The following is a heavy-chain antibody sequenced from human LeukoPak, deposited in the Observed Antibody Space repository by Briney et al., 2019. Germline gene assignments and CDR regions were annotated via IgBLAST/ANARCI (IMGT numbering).Heavy chain of an antibody. V-gene: IGHV4-59*01. CDR3: ARVWNNYYDSSGYYTPKYYFDH. D-gene: IGHD3-22*01. CDR1: GGSISSYY. Sequence: SETLSLTCTVSGGSISSYYRSWIRQPPGKGLEWIGYIYYSGSTNYNPSLKSRVTISVDTSKNQFSLKLSSVTAADTAVYYCARVWNNYYDSSGYYTPKYYFDHWGQGTLVTVSS. J-gene: IGHJ4*02. CDR2: IYYSGST.